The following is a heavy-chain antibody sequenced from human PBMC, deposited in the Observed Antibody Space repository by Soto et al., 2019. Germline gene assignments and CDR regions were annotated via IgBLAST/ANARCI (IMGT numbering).Heavy chain of an antibody. J-gene: IGHJ5*02. Sequence: GGSLRLSCAASGFTFNTYSMNWVRQAPGKGLEWVSYISSSDSTTYYADSVKGRFTISRDNAKNSLYLQMNSLRAEDTAVYYCARDIGGAPAWGQGTLVTVSS. V-gene: IGHV3-48*04. CDR1: GFTFNTYS. D-gene: IGHD1-26*01. CDR3: ARDIGGAPA. CDR2: ISSSDSTT.